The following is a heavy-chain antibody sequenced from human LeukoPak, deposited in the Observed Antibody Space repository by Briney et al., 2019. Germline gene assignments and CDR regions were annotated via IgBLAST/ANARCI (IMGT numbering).Heavy chain of an antibody. V-gene: IGHV1-69*01. CDR3: AFSSQAEYYDSSGYYYFDY. CDR1: GGTFSSYA. J-gene: IGHJ4*02. D-gene: IGHD3-22*01. Sequence: SVKVACKASGGTFSSYAISWVRQAPGQGPEWMGGIIPIFGTANYAQKFQGRVTITADESTSTACMELSSLRSEDTAVYYCAFSSQAEYYDSSGYYYFDYWGQGTLVTVSS. CDR2: IIPIFGTA.